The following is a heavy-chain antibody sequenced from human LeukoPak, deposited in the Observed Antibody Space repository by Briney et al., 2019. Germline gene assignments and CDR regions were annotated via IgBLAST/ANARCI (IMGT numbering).Heavy chain of an antibody. Sequence: ASVKVSCKASGYTFTSYGISWVRQAPGQGLEWMGWISAYNGNTNYAQKLQGRVTMTTDTSTSTAYMELRSLRSDDTAVYYCARLPLRNYGSGSYPKSPLDYWGQGTLVTVSS. CDR1: GYTFTSYG. J-gene: IGHJ4*02. CDR2: ISAYNGNT. CDR3: ARLPLRNYGSGSYPKSPLDY. D-gene: IGHD3-10*01. V-gene: IGHV1-18*01.